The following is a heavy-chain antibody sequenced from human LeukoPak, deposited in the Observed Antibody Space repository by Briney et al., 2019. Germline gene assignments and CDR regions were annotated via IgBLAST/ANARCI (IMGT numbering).Heavy chain of an antibody. J-gene: IGHJ6*02. Sequence: PSETLSLTCTVSGGSISSSNWWSWVRQPPGKGLEWIGEIYHSGSTNYNPSLKSRVTISVDKSKNQFSLKLSSVTAADTAVYYCVDSGLVRGGDTAMGYYYYGMDVWGQGTTVTVSS. D-gene: IGHD3-10*01. CDR1: GGSISSSNW. V-gene: IGHV4-4*02. CDR2: IYHSGST. CDR3: VDSGLVRGGDTAMGYYYYGMDV.